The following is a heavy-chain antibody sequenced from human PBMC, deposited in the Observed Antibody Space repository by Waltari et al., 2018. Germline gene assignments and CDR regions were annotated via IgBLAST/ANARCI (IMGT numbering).Heavy chain of an antibody. CDR2: ISSSSSTI. V-gene: IGHV3-48*01. Sequence: EVQLVESGGGLVQPGGSLRLSCAASGFPFSSYSMNWVRQAPGKGLELVSYISSSSSTIYYADSVKGRFTISRDNAKNSLYLQMNSLRAEDTAVYYCARGGIAARRAFDYWGQGTLVTVSS. J-gene: IGHJ4*02. D-gene: IGHD6-6*01. CDR1: GFPFSSYS. CDR3: ARGGIAARRAFDY.